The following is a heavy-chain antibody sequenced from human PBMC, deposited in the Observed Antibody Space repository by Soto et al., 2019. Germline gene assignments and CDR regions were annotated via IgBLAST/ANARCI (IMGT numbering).Heavy chain of an antibody. CDR3: AKDSAYSSSFADYYSGMDV. Sequence: GGSLRLSCAASGFTFSSYAMSWVRQAPGKGLEWVSAISGSGGSTYYADSVKGRFTISRDNSKNTLYLQMNSLRAEDTAVYYCAKDSAYSSSFADYYSGMDVWGQGTTVTVSS. D-gene: IGHD6-13*01. J-gene: IGHJ6*02. V-gene: IGHV3-23*01. CDR1: GFTFSSYA. CDR2: ISGSGGST.